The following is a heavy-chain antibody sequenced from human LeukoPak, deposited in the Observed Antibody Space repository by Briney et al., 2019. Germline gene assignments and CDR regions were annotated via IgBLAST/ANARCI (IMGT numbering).Heavy chain of an antibody. D-gene: IGHD6-6*01. CDR3: ARLSRAARPSHLDY. CDR2: ISSSSSYI. V-gene: IGHV3-21*01. J-gene: IGHJ4*02. CDR1: GLTFSSYS. Sequence: GGSLRLSCAASGLTFSSYSMNWVRQAPGKGLEWVSSISSSSSYIYYADSVKGRFTISRDNTNNSLYLQMNSLRAEDTAVYYCARLSRAARPSHLDYWGQGTLVTVSS.